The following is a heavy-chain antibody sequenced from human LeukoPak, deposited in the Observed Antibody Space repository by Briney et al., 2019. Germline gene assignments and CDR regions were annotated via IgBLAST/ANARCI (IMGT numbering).Heavy chain of an antibody. V-gene: IGHV1-2*02. D-gene: IGHD6-6*01. CDR3: ARDHRYIAARMIDY. CDR2: INPNSGGT. Sequence: GASVKVSCKASGYTFTGYYMHWVRQAPGQGLEWMGWINPNSGGTNYAQKFQGRVTMTRDTSISTAYMELSRLRSDDTAVYYCARDHRYIAARMIDYWGQGTLVTVSS. CDR1: GYTFTGYY. J-gene: IGHJ4*02.